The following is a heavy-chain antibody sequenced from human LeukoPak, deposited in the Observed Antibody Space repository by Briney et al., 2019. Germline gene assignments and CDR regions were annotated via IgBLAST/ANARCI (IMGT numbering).Heavy chain of an antibody. J-gene: IGHJ4*02. CDR2: IYPNRGDT. CDR3: TRDLLGFATTPLSD. CDR1: GYTFTNNY. Sequence: ASVKVSCKASGYTFTNNYIHWVRQAPGHGVEWMGWIYPNRGDTNYAQKFQGRVTMTRDTSISTAFMELTMLTSDDTAVYYCTRDLLGFATTPLSDWGQGTLVTVSS. D-gene: IGHD4-17*01. V-gene: IGHV1-2*02.